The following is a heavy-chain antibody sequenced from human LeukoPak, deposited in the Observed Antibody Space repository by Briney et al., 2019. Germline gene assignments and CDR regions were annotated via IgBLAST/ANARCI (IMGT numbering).Heavy chain of an antibody. CDR2: INHSGRT. CDR3: ARGPPAATRYYYYYYYMDV. Sequence: PSETLSLTCTVSGYSISNGYYWGWIRQPPGKGLEWIGEINHSGRTNYNPSLKSRGTISVDTSKNQFSLKLSSVTAADTAVYYCARGPPAATRYYYYYYYMDVWGKGTTVTVSS. V-gene: IGHV4-38-2*02. D-gene: IGHD2-2*01. J-gene: IGHJ6*03. CDR1: GYSISNGYY.